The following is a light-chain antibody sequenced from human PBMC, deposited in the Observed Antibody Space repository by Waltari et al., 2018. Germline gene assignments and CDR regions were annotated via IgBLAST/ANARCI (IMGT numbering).Light chain of an antibody. CDR2: AAS. Sequence: DIQMTQSPSSLSASVGDTVTVTCRASQNIRTHVNWYKQKPATDPKLLIYAASTLHRGVPSRFSGSRSGTDFTLTVTNLQPDDFAIYFCQQSFSSPWTFGQGTRV. V-gene: IGKV1-39*01. CDR3: QQSFSSPWT. J-gene: IGKJ1*01. CDR1: QNIRTH.